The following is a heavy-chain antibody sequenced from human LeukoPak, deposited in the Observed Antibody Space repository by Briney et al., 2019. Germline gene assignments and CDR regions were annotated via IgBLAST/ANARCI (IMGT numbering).Heavy chain of an antibody. CDR1: GESFSGYY. Sequence: SETLSLTCGVPGESFSGYYWRWIRQPPGKGLVWIGHINHSGSTNYNPSLESRVTISVSKSKNHSALKLSPMAAAATAEYYCARDFARPIMITFGGAPADAFDIWGQGTMVTVSS. V-gene: IGHV4-34*01. CDR3: ARDFARPIMITFGGAPADAFDI. J-gene: IGHJ3*02. CDR2: INHSGST. D-gene: IGHD3-16*01.